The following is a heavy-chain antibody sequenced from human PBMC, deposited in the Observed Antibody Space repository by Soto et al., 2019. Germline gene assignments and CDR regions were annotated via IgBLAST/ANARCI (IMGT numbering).Heavy chain of an antibody. J-gene: IGHJ2*01. V-gene: IGHV3-30-3*01. CDR2: ISYDGSNK. CDR1: GFTFSSYA. D-gene: IGHD4-4*01. CDR3: ARPLWRDDYTWGYFDL. Sequence: QVQLVESGGGVVQPGRSLRLSCAASGFTFSSYAMHWVRQAPGKGLEWVAVISYDGSNKYYADSVKGRFTISRDNSKNTLYLQMNSLSAEDTAVYYCARPLWRDDYTWGYFDLWGRGTLVTLSS.